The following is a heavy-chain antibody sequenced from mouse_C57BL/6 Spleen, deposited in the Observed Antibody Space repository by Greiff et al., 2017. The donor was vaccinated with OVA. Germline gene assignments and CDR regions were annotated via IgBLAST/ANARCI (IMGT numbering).Heavy chain of an antibody. CDR3: TRHYDYDYAMDY. J-gene: IGHJ4*01. V-gene: IGHV1-15*01. CDR1: GYTFTDYE. Sequence: QVQLQQSGAELVRPGASVTLSCKASGYTFTDYEMHWVKQTPVHGLEWIGAIDPETGGTAYNQKFKGKAILTADKSSSTAYMELRSLTSEDSAVYYCTRHYDYDYAMDYWGQGTSVTVSS. D-gene: IGHD2-4*01. CDR2: IDPETGGT.